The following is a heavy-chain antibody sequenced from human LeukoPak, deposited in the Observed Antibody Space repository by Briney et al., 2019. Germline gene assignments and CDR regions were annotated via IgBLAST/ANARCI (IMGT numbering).Heavy chain of an antibody. D-gene: IGHD1-1*01. CDR2: ISWDSSII. V-gene: IGHV3-9*01. CDR1: GFTFDGYA. J-gene: IGHJ4*02. Sequence: PGRSLRLSCAASGFTFDGYAMHWVRQAPGKGLEWVAGISWDSSIIGYADSVKGRFTISRDNAKNSLHLQMNSLTAEDTALYYCVGSNDLDYWGQGSLVTVSS. CDR3: VGSNDLDY.